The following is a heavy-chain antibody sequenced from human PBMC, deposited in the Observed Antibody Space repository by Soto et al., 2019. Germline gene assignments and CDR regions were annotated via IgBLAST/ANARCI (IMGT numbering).Heavy chain of an antibody. Sequence: ASVKVSCKASGYTFTSYAMHWVRQAPGQRLEWMGWINAGNGNTKYSQKFQGRVTITRDTSTSTAYMELSSLRSEDTAVYYCARDGERETRRRDGYEFDYWGQGTLVTVSS. D-gene: IGHD5-12*01. CDR3: ARDGERETRRRDGYEFDY. V-gene: IGHV1-3*01. CDR1: GYTFTSYA. CDR2: INAGNGNT. J-gene: IGHJ4*02.